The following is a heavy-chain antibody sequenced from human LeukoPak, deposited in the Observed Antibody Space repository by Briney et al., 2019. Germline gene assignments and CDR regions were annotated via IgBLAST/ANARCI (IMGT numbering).Heavy chain of an antibody. J-gene: IGHJ4*02. Sequence: PGGSLRLSCAASGFTFSSYEMNWVRQAPGKGLEWVSYISSSGSTVYYADSVKGRFTISRDNAKNSLYLQMNSLRAEDTAVYYCARVSGVTRGLDYWGQGTLVTVSS. V-gene: IGHV3-48*03. D-gene: IGHD2-21*02. CDR1: GFTFSSYE. CDR3: ARVSGVTRGLDY. CDR2: ISSSGSTV.